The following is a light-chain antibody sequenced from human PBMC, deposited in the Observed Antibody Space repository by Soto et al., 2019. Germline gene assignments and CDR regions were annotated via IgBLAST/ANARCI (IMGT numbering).Light chain of an antibody. CDR2: AAS. J-gene: IGKJ4*01. Sequence: DIQMTQSPSSLSVYVGDRVTITCRASQSVSTYLNWYQQKPGRAPKLLIYAASSLQSGVPSRFSGSGSGTDFTLTIRSLQPEDFATYYCQQTYSSPLTFGGGTKVEI. V-gene: IGKV1-39*01. CDR3: QQTYSSPLT. CDR1: QSVSTY.